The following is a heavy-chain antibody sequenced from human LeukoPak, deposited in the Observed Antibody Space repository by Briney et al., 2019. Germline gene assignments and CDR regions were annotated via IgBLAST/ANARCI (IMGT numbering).Heavy chain of an antibody. J-gene: IGHJ4*02. CDR1: GYTFTSYA. Sequence: ASVKVSCKASGYTFTSYAMNWVRQAPGQGLEWMGWMNPNSGNTGYAQKFQGRVTITRNTSISTAYMELSSLRSEDTAVYYCARGSGWNYFDYWGQGTLVTVSS. V-gene: IGHV1-8*03. CDR2: MNPNSGNT. D-gene: IGHD2-15*01. CDR3: ARGSGWNYFDY.